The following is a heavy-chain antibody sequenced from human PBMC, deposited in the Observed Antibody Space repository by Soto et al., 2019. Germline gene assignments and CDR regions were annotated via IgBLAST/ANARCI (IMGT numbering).Heavy chain of an antibody. D-gene: IGHD5-18*01. CDR3: ARGPGGYSYGYYFDY. J-gene: IGHJ4*02. CDR2: IYYSGST. CDR1: GGSISSYY. V-gene: IGHV4-59*01. Sequence: SETLSLTCTVSGGSISSYYWSWIRQPPGKGLEWIGYIYYSGSTNYNPSLKSRVTISVDTSKNQFSLKLSSVTAADTAVYYCARGPGGYSYGYYFDYWGQGTLVTVSS.